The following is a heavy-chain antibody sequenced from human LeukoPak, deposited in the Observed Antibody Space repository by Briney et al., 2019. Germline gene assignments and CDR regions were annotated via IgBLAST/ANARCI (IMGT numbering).Heavy chain of an antibody. J-gene: IGHJ4*02. CDR3: ARPHYYDSSGYYSYSDY. CDR2: IKQDGSEK. V-gene: IGHV3-7*01. CDR1: GFTFSSYW. Sequence: PGGSLRLSCAASGFTFSSYWMSWVRQAPGKGLEWLANIKQDGSEKYYVDSVKGRFTISRDNAKNSLYLQMNSLRAEDTAVYYCARPHYYDSSGYYSYSDYWGQGTLVTVSS. D-gene: IGHD3-22*01.